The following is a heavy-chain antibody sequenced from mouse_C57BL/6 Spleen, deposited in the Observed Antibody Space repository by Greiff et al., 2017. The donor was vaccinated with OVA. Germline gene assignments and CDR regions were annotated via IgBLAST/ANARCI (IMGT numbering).Heavy chain of an antibody. J-gene: IGHJ4*01. V-gene: IGHV5-16*01. CDR3: AREGLDY. CDR2: INYDGSST. Sequence: EVKLVESEGGLVQPGSSMKLSCTASGFTFSDYYMAWVRQVPEKGLEWVANINYDGSSTYYLDSLKSRFIISRDNAKNILYLQMSSLKSEDTATYYCAREGLDYWGQGTSVTVSS. CDR1: GFTFSDYY.